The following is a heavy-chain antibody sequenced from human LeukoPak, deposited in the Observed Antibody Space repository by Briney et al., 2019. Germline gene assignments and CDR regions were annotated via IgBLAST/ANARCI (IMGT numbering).Heavy chain of an antibody. CDR2: INPNSGGT. CDR3: ARDRVGARKFDY. Sequence: ASVKVSCKASGYTFTGYYMHWVRQAPGQGLEWMGWINPNSGGTNYAQKFQGRVTMTRDTSISTAYMELSRLRSDDTAVYYCARDRVGARKFDYWGQGTLVTVSS. V-gene: IGHV1-2*02. D-gene: IGHD1-26*01. CDR1: GYTFTGYY. J-gene: IGHJ4*02.